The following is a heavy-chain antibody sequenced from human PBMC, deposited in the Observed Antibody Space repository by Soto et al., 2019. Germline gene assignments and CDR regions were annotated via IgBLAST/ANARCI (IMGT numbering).Heavy chain of an antibody. Sequence: SETLSLTCAVSGVSISIPNWWAWVRQAPGKGLEWIGEIDHSGTTNYNPSLNSRVTISLDRSKNQFSLRLTSVAASYSAVYFCARGKFYAFDIWGQGTMVTVSS. CDR2: IDHSGTT. J-gene: IGHJ3*02. CDR1: GVSISIPNW. CDR3: ARGKFYAFDI. V-gene: IGHV4-4*02.